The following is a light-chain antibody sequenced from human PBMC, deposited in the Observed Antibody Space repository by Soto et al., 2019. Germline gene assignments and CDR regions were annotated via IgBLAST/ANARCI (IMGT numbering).Light chain of an antibody. CDR2: AVS. CDR3: KQSSAFPLT. Sequence: DIQMTQSPSSMYASVGDRVTTTCRASQGINNWLAWYQQKPGKAPELLIYAVSYLQSGVPSRFSGSGSGTDFTLTISSLQPEDFATYFCKQSSAFPLTFGGGTKVDIK. V-gene: IGKV1-12*01. CDR1: QGINNW. J-gene: IGKJ4*01.